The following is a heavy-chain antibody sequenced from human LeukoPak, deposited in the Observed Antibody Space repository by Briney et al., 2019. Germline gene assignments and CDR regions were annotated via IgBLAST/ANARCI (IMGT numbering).Heavy chain of an antibody. CDR2: IWYDGSHK. V-gene: IGHV3-33*01. Sequence: CLTPSCAASGFNVADYNINCVRQAAGKGLEWLAFIWYDGSHKISAASVKGRFTLSRDNSKHTLYLQMIGLGAEDTAVYHCASGDAFDNWGQGTMVTVSS. J-gene: IGHJ3*02. CDR3: ASGDAFDN. CDR1: GFNVADYN.